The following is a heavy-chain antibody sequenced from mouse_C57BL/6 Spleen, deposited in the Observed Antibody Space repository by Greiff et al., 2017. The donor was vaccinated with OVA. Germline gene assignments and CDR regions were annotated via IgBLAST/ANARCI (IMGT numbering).Heavy chain of an antibody. J-gene: IGHJ4*01. D-gene: IGHD2-1*01. CDR2: SNPNNGGT. CDR1: GYTFTDYY. V-gene: IGHV1-26*01. CDR3: ARRGYYGNYAMDY. Sequence: VQLQQSGPELVKPGASVKISCKASGYTFTDYYMNWVKQSHGKSLEWLGDSNPNNGGTSYNQKFKGKATLTVDKSYSTAYMELRSLTSEDSAVYYCARRGYYGNYAMDYWGQGTSVTVSS.